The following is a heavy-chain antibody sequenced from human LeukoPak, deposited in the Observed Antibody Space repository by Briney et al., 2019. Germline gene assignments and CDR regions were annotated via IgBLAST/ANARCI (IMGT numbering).Heavy chain of an antibody. CDR2: ISSSSSYI. CDR1: GFTFSSYS. V-gene: IGHV3-21*01. CDR3: ARIPVTLYYDILTGPSDY. J-gene: IGHJ4*02. D-gene: IGHD3-9*01. Sequence: PGGSLRLSCAASGFTFSSYSMNWVRQAPGKGLEWVSSISSSSSYIYYADSVKGRFTISRDNAKNSLYLQMNSLRAEDTAVYYCARIPVTLYYDILTGPSDYWGQGTLVTVSS.